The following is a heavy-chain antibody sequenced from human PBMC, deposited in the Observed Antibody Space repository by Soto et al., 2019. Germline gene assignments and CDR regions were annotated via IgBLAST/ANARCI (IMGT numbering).Heavy chain of an antibody. CDR2: IYPGDSDT. CDR3: TRLISPVAARHS. V-gene: IGHV5-51*01. J-gene: IGHJ4*02. Sequence: PXEXLKISSKSSGYXFTDYLLAWVRQMHGKAPEWMGIIYPGDSDTRYSPCFKGQVTISSYKYINTAYLQSSSMKASDNAMYYCTRLISPVAARHSWGQGTLVTVSS. CDR1: GYXFTDYL. D-gene: IGHD2-15*01.